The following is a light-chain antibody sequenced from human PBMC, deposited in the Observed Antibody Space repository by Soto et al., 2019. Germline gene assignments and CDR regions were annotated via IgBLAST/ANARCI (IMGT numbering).Light chain of an antibody. CDR2: LNSDGSH. Sequence: QSVLTQSPSASASLGASVKLTCTLSSGHRSYAIAWHQQQPERGPRFLMMLNSDGSHNKGDGIPDRFSGSSSGAERYLTISSLQSEDEADYYCQTWGTGLWVFGGGTKLTVL. J-gene: IGLJ3*02. CDR1: SGHRSYA. V-gene: IGLV4-69*01. CDR3: QTWGTGLWV.